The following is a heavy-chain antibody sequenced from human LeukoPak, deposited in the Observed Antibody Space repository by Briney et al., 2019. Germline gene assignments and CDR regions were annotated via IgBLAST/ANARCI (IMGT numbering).Heavy chain of an antibody. J-gene: IGHJ4*02. CDR3: ARDRTAPRQRFFDY. Sequence: RPSETLSPTCSVSGVSISDYSWSWIRQPAGKGLEFIGRLSSSANTYYSPSLKSRITLSMDTSKNHFSLNLTSVTAADTAVYYCARDRTAPRQRFFDYWGKGILVTVSS. V-gene: IGHV4-4*07. D-gene: IGHD2-21*02. CDR2: LSSSANT. CDR1: GVSISDYS.